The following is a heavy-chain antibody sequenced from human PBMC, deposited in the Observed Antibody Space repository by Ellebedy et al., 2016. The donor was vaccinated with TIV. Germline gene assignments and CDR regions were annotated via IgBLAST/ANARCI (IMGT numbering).Heavy chain of an antibody. CDR1: GGSLSDNY. CDR2: LYYTGST. J-gene: IGHJ3*01. CDR3: VSGTSMDAFDL. D-gene: IGHD1-1*01. V-gene: IGHV4-59*01. Sequence: SETLSLTCAVSGGSLSDNYWTWIRQPPGKGLEWIGYLYYTGSTNYNPSLKSRVTISVNTPRNQFSLKVTSVTAADTAVYYCVSGTSMDAFDLWGQGTMVTVSS.